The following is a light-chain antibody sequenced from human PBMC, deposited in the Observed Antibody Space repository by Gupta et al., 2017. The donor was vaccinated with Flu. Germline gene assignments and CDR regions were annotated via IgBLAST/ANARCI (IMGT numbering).Light chain of an antibody. J-gene: IGKJ2*01. CDR1: QSVASN. CDR3: QHETSGHPAFT. CDR2: GAS. V-gene: IGKV3-15*01. Sequence: EIVMTQSPATLSVSPGERATLSCRASQSVASNLAWYQQKHDQAPRLLMYGASTRSKGSNASCSGSGVGNELNITIISSQSEDLEVYYCQHETSGHPAFTFGQGTKMEIK.